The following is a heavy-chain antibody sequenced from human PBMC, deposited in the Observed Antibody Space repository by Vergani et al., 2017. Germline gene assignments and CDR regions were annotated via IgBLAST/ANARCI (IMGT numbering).Heavy chain of an antibody. CDR3: AKDISGWPEYYNYYSGMDV. D-gene: IGHD6-19*01. Sequence: EVQLVESGGVVVQPGGSLRLSCAVSGFTFDDYTLHWVRQAPGKGLEWVSLISWDGGSTYYADSVKGRLTISRDNIKNSLYLQMNSLRTQDTALYYYAKDISGWPEYYNYYSGMDVWGQRTTVTVSS. CDR1: GFTFDDYT. J-gene: IGHJ6*02. V-gene: IGHV3-43*01. CDR2: ISWDGGST.